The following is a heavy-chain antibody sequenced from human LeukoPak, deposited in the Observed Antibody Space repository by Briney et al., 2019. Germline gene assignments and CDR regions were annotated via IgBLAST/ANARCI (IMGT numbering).Heavy chain of an antibody. V-gene: IGHV4-4*07. J-gene: IGHJ5*02. CDR3: ARERGGVVVVIGSWFDP. CDR1: GGSISSYY. D-gene: IGHD3-22*01. Sequence: SETLSLTCTVSGGSISSYYWSWIRQPAGKGLEWIGRVYTSGSTNYNPSLKSRVTMSVDTSKNQFSLKLSSVTAADTAVYYCARERGGVVVVIGSWFDPWGQGTLVTVSS. CDR2: VYTSGST.